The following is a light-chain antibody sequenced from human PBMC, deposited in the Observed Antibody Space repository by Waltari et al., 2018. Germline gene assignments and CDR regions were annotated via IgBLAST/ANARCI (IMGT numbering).Light chain of an antibody. CDR2: EAV. V-gene: IGLV2-23*01. CDR1: SVNLTCYNL. J-gene: IGLJ1*01. Sequence: QSALTQPALAPAPPGKSTTIPCTGASVNLTCYNLDPWYQHHPAKAPKLMIYEAVKRPSGVSNRFSGAKSGTTASLIISGLQADDEADYYCCSYTGSSTSYGCGSGTKVTVL. CDR3: CSYTGSSTSYG.